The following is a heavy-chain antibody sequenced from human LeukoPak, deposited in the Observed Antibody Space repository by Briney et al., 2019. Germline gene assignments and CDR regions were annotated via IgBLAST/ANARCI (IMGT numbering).Heavy chain of an antibody. J-gene: IGHJ6*03. CDR1: GGSISSGGYY. CDR2: IYHSGST. D-gene: IGHD3-3*01. V-gene: IGHV4-30-2*01. Sequence: PSETLSLTCTVSGGSISSGGYYWSWIRQPPGKGLEWIGYIYHSGSTYYNPSLKSRVIISVDRSKNQFSLKLSSVTAADTAVYYCARVTTYDFWSGPYYYMDVWGKGTTVTVSS. CDR3: ARVTTYDFWSGPYYYMDV.